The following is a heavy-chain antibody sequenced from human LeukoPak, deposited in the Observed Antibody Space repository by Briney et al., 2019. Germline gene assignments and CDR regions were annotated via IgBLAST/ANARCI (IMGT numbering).Heavy chain of an antibody. CDR3: ARDGGSYSDIAEYFQH. D-gene: IGHD4-17*01. J-gene: IGHJ1*01. CDR2: IYHSGNT. Sequence: SETLSLTCTVSGDSISGSSYYWSWSRQPPGKGLEWIGYIYHSGNTNYNPSLKSRVSISVDRPKNQFSLKLTSVTAADTAVYYCARDGGSYSDIAEYFQHWGQGTLVTVSS. V-gene: IGHV4-61*01. CDR1: GDSISGSSYY.